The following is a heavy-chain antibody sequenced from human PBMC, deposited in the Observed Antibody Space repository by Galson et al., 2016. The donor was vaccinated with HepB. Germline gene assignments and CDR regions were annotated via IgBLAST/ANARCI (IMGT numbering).Heavy chain of an antibody. CDR3: SRWDLVHPFDI. D-gene: IGHD3-10*01. CDR1: GYTVTSQA. Sequence: SVKVSCKASGYTVTSQAMHWVRQAPGQRLEWMGWINAGNGNTKYSQKFQGRVTFTRDTSANTAYMELSSLRSEDTALYYCSRWDLVHPFDIWGQGTMVTVSS. V-gene: IGHV1-3*01. CDR2: INAGNGNT. J-gene: IGHJ3*02.